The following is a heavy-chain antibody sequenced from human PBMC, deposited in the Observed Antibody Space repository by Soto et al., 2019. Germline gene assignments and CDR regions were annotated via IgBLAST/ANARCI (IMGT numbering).Heavy chain of an antibody. V-gene: IGHV1-69*06. D-gene: IGHD1-26*01. Sequence: GASVKISCKASVGTFSSYAISWVRQAPGQGLEWMGGIIPIFGTANYAQKFQGRVTITADKSTSTAYMELSSLRSEDTAVYYCARAGLSGSYSNFDYWGKGTLVTVSS. CDR2: IIPIFGTA. CDR1: VGTFSSYA. CDR3: ARAGLSGSYSNFDY. J-gene: IGHJ4*02.